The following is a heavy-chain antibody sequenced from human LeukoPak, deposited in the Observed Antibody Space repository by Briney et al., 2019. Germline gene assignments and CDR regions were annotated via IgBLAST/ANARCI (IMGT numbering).Heavy chain of an antibody. D-gene: IGHD2-15*01. CDR2: INHSGST. J-gene: IGHJ6*03. CDR1: GGSFSGYY. CDR3: ARGCFRGYYYYYMDV. V-gene: IGHV4-34*01. Sequence: SETLSLTCAVYGGSFSGYYWSWIRQPPGKGLEWIGEINHSGSTNYNPSLKSRVTISVDTSKHQFSLKLSSVTAADTAVYYCARGCFRGYYYYYMDVWGKGTTVTVSS.